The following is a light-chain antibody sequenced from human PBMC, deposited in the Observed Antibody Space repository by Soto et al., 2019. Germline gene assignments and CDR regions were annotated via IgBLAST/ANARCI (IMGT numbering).Light chain of an antibody. CDR2: WAS. Sequence: DIVMTQSPDSLAVSLGERATINCKSSQPVLSRSNNKNYLSWYQQKPGQPPKLLISWASTRESGVPDRFSGSGSWTDFTLTISTLQVEDVAVYYCQQYDSAPWAFGQGTKVEIQ. CDR3: QQYDSAPWA. CDR1: QPVLSRSNNKNY. J-gene: IGKJ1*01. V-gene: IGKV4-1*01.